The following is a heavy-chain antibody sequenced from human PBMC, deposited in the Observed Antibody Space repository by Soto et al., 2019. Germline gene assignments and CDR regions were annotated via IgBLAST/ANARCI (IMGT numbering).Heavy chain of an antibody. D-gene: IGHD1-26*01. CDR1: GYTFTTYG. Sequence: QVQLVQSGAEVKKPGASVKVSCKASGYTFTTYGINWVRQAPGQGLEWMGGISTYNGNTKYSQKLQDRVTVTTDTATSTAYMELRSLKSDDTALYYCARDQTGATTHYYYESMDVWGKGTTVTVSS. J-gene: IGHJ6*03. CDR3: ARDQTGATTHYYYESMDV. CDR2: ISTYNGNT. V-gene: IGHV1-18*01.